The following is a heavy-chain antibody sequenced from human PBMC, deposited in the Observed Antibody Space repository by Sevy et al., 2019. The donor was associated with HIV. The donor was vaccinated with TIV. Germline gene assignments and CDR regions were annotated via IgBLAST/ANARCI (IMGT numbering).Heavy chain of an antibody. V-gene: IGHV1-8*01. Sequence: ASVKVSCRTSGYTFTTYDINWVRQATGQGLEWMGWMNPSRGNTGSAQKFQGRLTMTRDTSTSTAYMELRSLESQDTAVDYWGRRRGFGELLGLGYWGQGTLVTVSS. CDR3: GRRRGFGELLGLGY. CDR1: GYTFTTYD. J-gene: IGHJ4*02. D-gene: IGHD3-10*01. CDR2: MNPSRGNT.